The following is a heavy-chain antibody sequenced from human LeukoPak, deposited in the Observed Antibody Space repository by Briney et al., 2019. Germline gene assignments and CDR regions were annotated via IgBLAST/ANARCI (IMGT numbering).Heavy chain of an antibody. V-gene: IGHV1-18*01. CDR3: ARDRDYGDYRRYFDY. D-gene: IGHD4-17*01. CDR1: GYTFTSYG. CDR2: ISAYNGNT. Sequence: ASVKVSCKASGYTFTSYGISWVRQAPGQGLEWMGWISAYNGNTNYAQKLQGRVTMTTDTSTSTAYMELSSLRSEDTAVYYCARDRDYGDYRRYFDYWGQGTLVTVSS. J-gene: IGHJ4*02.